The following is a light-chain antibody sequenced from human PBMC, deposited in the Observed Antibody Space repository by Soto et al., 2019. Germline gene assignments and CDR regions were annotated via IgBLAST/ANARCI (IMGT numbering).Light chain of an antibody. CDR2: GAS. V-gene: IGKV3D-15*02. CDR3: HQYLDSPNT. Sequence: EIVMTQSPATLSVSPGERATLSCRASQSVSSNLAWYQQKPGQAPRLLIYGASTRATGIPARFSGSGSGTEFTLTISSLQSEDFAVYYCHQYLDSPNTFGQGTKLEIK. J-gene: IGKJ2*01. CDR1: QSVSSN.